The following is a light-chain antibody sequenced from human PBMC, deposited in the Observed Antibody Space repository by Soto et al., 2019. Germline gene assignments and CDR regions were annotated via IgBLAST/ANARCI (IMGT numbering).Light chain of an antibody. CDR3: QSYDGSLKL. Sequence: QSVLTQPPSVSGAPGQRVTISCTGSSSNIGAGSDVHWYQQFPGTAPKLLIYDNNNRPSGVPDRFSVSKSGTSASLAITGLQAEDEADYYCQSYDGSLKLFGGGTKLTVL. V-gene: IGLV1-40*01. CDR2: DNN. CDR1: SSNIGAGSD. J-gene: IGLJ2*01.